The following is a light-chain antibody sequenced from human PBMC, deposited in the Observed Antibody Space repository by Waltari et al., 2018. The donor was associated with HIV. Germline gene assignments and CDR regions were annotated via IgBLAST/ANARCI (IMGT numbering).Light chain of an antibody. V-gene: IGLV1-40*01. CDR1: NSNIGAGYD. CDR3: QSYDITLSAVV. Sequence: QSVLTQPPSVSGAPGQRVTISCTGGNSNIGAGYDVHWYQQFLGTAPKLLIYKYNNRPSGGPDRFSGSMSGTAASLAITGLRAEDEGHYYCQSYDITLSAVVFGGGTKLTVL. CDR2: KYN. J-gene: IGLJ2*01.